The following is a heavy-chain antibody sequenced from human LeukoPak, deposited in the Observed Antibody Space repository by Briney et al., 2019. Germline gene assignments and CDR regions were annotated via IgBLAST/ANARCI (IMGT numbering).Heavy chain of an antibody. V-gene: IGHV4-59*13. D-gene: IGHD2-2*01. J-gene: IGHJ6*03. CDR3: ARGLLKGQLHLGYSYYMDV. CDR2: IYYSEST. Sequence: SETLSLTCTVSGDSISSYYWSWIRQPPGEGLEWIGYIYYSESTYYNPSLKSRVTTSVDTSKNQFSLKLTSVTAADTAVYYCARGLLKGQLHLGYSYYMDVWGKGTTITVSS. CDR1: GDSISSYY.